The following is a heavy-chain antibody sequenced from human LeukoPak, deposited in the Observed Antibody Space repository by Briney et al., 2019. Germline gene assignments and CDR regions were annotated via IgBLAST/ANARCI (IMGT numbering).Heavy chain of an antibody. CDR3: ARDRTGNYDAFDV. CDR2: ISDDGSNK. J-gene: IGHJ3*01. D-gene: IGHD1-7*01. V-gene: IGHV3-30-3*01. CDR1: GFAFSTYT. Sequence: PTGGSLRLSCAASGFAFSTYTIHWVRQTPGKGLEWVAVISDDGSNKYFAESAKGRFTISRDNSKNTLYLQMNSLGAEDTALYYCARDRTGNYDAFDVWGQGTTVTVSS.